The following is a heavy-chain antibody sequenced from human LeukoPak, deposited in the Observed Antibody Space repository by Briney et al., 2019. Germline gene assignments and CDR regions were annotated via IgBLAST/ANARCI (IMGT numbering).Heavy chain of an antibody. CDR2: VYYSGST. CDR3: AATMVRGVHTHFDY. Sequence: SETLSLTCSVSGGSISSLYWSWIRQPPGKGLEWIGYVYYSGSTNYNPSLKSRVTISVDTSKNQFSLKLSSVTAADTAVYYCAATMVRGVHTHFDYWGQGTLVTVSS. J-gene: IGHJ4*02. CDR1: GGSISSLY. V-gene: IGHV4-59*08. D-gene: IGHD3-10*01.